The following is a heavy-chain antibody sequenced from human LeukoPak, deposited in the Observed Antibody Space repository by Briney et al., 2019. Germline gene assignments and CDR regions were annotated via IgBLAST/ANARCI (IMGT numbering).Heavy chain of an antibody. CDR2: IWYDGSNK. V-gene: IGHV3-33*03. J-gene: IGHJ3*02. Sequence: GRSLRLSCAASGFTFSSYGMHWVRQAPGKGLEWVAVIWYDGSNKYYADSVKGRFTISRDNAKNSLYLQMNSLRAEDTALYYCAKDMTDDSSGYYAAFDIWGQGTMVTVSS. CDR1: GFTFSSYG. CDR3: AKDMTDDSSGYYAAFDI. D-gene: IGHD3-22*01.